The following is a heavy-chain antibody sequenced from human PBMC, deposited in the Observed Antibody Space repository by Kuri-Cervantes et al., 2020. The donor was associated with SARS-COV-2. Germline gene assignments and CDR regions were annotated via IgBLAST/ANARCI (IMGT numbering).Heavy chain of an antibody. CDR1: GFTFSSYW. D-gene: IGHD4-11*01. J-gene: IGHJ4*02. V-gene: IGHV3-74*01. Sequence: ESLKISCAASGFTFSSYWMHWVRQAPGKGLVWVSRINSDGSSTSYADSVKGRFTISRDNAKNTLYLQMNSLRAEDTAVYYCARDMGDVDYSNPPRVFDYWGQGTRVTVSS. CDR3: ARDMGDVDYSNPPRVFDY. CDR2: INSDGSST.